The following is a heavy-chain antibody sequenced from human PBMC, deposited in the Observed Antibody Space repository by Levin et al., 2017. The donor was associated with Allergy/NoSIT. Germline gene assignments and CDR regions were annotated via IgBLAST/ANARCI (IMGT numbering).Heavy chain of an antibody. D-gene: IGHD6-13*01. CDR3: TTYISSWYYFDN. J-gene: IGHJ4*02. V-gene: IGHV3-15*01. Sequence: GGSLRLSCTASGITFSNAWMSWARQAPGKGLEWVGRIKSKTDGGTADYASPVKGRFTISRDDSKNTLYLQMNSLKTEDTAVYYCTTYISSWYYFDNWGQGTLVTGSS. CDR1: GITFSNAW. CDR2: IKSKTDGGTA.